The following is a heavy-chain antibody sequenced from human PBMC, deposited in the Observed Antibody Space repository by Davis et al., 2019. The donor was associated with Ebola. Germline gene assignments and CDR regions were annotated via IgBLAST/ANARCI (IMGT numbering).Heavy chain of an antibody. D-gene: IGHD1-1*01. CDR3: ARDRDLERWFDP. V-gene: IGHV1-69*13. CDR1: GGTFSSYA. CDR2: IIPIFGTA. J-gene: IGHJ5*02. Sequence: SVKVSCKASGGTFSSYAISWVRRAPGQGLEWMGGIIPIFGTANYAQKFQGRVTITADESTSTAYMELSSLRSEDTAVYYCARDRDLERWFDPWGQGTLVTVSS.